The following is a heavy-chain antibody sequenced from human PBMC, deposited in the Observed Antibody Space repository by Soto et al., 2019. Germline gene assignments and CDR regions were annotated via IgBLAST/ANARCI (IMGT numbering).Heavy chain of an antibody. CDR3: ASVWFSDSSCFDP. CDR2: IRHSGNT. CDR1: GGSITIGGYC. D-gene: IGHD3-16*01. Sequence: QLQLQESGSGLVKPSQTLSLTCTVSGGSITIGGYCWSWIRQPPGQGLAWIGYIRHSGNTYYNPSLQPRVTTSLARSTNPFSLNLSSVTAADTAVYYCASVWFSDSSCFDPWGQGTLVTVSS. J-gene: IGHJ5*02. V-gene: IGHV4-30-2*01.